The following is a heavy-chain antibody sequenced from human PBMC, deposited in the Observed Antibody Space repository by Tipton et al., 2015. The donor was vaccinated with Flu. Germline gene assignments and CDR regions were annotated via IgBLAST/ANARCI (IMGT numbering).Heavy chain of an antibody. CDR3: TRGFIRLCDY. Sequence: SLRLSCAASGFTFSSYEMNWVRQAPGKGLEWISHITPSGPTKYYADSVRGRFTISRDNAKNTLYLQMSSLRVEDMAVYYCTRGFIRLCDYWGQGTLVTVSP. CDR2: ITPSGPTK. D-gene: IGHD3-16*01. CDR1: GFTFSSYE. J-gene: IGHJ4*02. V-gene: IGHV3-48*03.